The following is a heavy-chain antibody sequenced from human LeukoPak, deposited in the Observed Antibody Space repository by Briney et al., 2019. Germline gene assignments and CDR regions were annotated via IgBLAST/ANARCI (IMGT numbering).Heavy chain of an antibody. V-gene: IGHV3-23*01. D-gene: IGHD2/OR15-2a*01. CDR2: ISGSGGST. J-gene: IGHJ4*02. Sequence: QPGGSLRLACAASGFTFSSYAMSWVRQAPGKGLEWVSAISGSGGSTYYADSVKGRFTISRDNSKNTLYLQMNSLRAEDTAVYYCAKRLGDSIEGFDYWGQGTLVTVSS. CDR3: AKRLGDSIEGFDY. CDR1: GFTFSSYA.